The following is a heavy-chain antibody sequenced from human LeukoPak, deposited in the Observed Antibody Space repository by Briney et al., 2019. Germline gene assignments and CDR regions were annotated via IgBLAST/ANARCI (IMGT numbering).Heavy chain of an antibody. CDR3: ATGERWVVAATAFDY. D-gene: IGHD2-15*01. V-gene: IGHV1-24*01. CDR2: FDPEDGET. J-gene: IGHJ4*02. CDR1: GYTLTELS. Sequence: GASVKVSCKVSGYTLTELSMHWVRQAPGKGLEWMGGFDPEDGETIYAQKFQGRVTMTEDTSTDTAYMELSSLRSEDTAVYYCATGERWVVAATAFDYWGQGTLVTVSS.